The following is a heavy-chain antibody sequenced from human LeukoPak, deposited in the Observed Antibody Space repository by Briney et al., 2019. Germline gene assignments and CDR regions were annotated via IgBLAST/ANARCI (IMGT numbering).Heavy chain of an antibody. D-gene: IGHD1-26*01. V-gene: IGHV3-30*14. Sequence: PGGSLRLSCAASGFTFSSYAMHWVRQAPGKGLEWVAVISYDGSNKYYADSVKGRFTISRDNSKNTLYLQMNSLRAEDTAVYYCARESEQGGSYYYYYGMDVWGQGTTVTVSS. J-gene: IGHJ6*02. CDR1: GFTFSSYA. CDR2: ISYDGSNK. CDR3: ARESEQGGSYYYYYGMDV.